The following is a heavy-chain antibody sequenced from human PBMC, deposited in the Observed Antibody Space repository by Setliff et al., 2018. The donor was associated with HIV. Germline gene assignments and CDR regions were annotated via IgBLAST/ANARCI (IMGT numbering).Heavy chain of an antibody. CDR2: INAGNGNT. V-gene: IGHV1-3*01. D-gene: IGHD6-6*01. CDR3: ARAGYSSSSRMYSYYYYYYMDV. J-gene: IGHJ6*03. Sequence: ASVKVSCKASGYTFTSYAMHWVRQAPGQRLEWMGWINAGNGNTKYSQKFQGRVTITRDTSASTAYMELSSLRSEDTAVYYCARAGYSSSSRMYSYYYYYYMDVWGKVTTVTVSS. CDR1: GYTFTSYA.